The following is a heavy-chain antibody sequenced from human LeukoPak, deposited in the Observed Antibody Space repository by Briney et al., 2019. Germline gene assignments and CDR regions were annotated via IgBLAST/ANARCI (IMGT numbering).Heavy chain of an antibody. CDR2: INHSGST. D-gene: IGHD5-24*01. CDR1: GGSFSGYY. V-gene: IGHV4-34*01. J-gene: IGHJ4*02. CDR3: ARGLPMATRRYFDY. Sequence: SETLSLTCAVYGGSFSGYYWSWIRQPPGKGLERIGEINHSGSTNYNPSLKSRVTISVDTSKNQFSLKLSSVTAADTAVYYCARGLPMATRRYFDYWGQGTLVTVSS.